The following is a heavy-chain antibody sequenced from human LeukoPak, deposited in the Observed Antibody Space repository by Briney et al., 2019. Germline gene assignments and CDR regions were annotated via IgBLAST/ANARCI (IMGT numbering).Heavy chain of an antibody. D-gene: IGHD3-16*01. CDR3: TRDGWGGSYLDY. J-gene: IGHJ4*02. CDR1: GFTFGDYA. CDR2: IRSKVYDGTT. Sequence: GGSLRLSCTASGFTFGDYAMSWVRQAPGRGLGGVGFIRSKVYDGTTEYAASVKGRFTISRDDSKSIAYLQMHSLKTEDTAVYYCTRDGWGGSYLDYWGQGTLVTVSS. V-gene: IGHV3-49*04.